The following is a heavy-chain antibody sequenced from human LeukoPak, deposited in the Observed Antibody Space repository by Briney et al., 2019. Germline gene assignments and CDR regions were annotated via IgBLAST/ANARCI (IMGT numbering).Heavy chain of an antibody. CDR1: GFTFSSYA. CDR2: ISGSGGST. J-gene: IGHJ4*02. D-gene: IGHD3-3*01. V-gene: IGHV3-23*01. CDR3: AKDPRVRLRFLEWSKANYFDY. Sequence: GGSLRLSCAASGFTFSSYAMSWVRQAPGKGLEWVSAISGSGGSTYYADSVKGRFTISRDNSKNTLYLQMNSLRAEDTAVYYCAKDPRVRLRFLEWSKANYFDYWGQGTLVTVSS.